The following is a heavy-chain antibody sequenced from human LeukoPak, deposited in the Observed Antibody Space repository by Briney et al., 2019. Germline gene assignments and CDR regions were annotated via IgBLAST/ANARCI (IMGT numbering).Heavy chain of an antibody. CDR1: GGSISSSSYY. V-gene: IGHV4-39*07. Sequence: SETLSHTCTVSGGSISSSSYYWGWIRQPPGKGLEWIGSIYYSGSTYYNPSLKSRVTISVDTSKNQFSLKLSSVTAADTAVYYCARDLKYYYGSGSYGGFDDYWGQGTLVTVSS. J-gene: IGHJ4*02. D-gene: IGHD3-10*01. CDR3: ARDLKYYYGSGSYGGFDDY. CDR2: IYYSGST.